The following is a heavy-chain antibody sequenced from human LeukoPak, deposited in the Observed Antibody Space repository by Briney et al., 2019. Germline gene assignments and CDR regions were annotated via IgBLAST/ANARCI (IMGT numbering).Heavy chain of an antibody. Sequence: SVKVSCKASGGTFSSYAISWVRQAPGQGLEWVGRIIPILGIANYAQNFQGRVTITADKSTSTAYMELSSLRSEDTAVYYCATTTTVTNPGGHCYWGQGTLVTVSS. D-gene: IGHD4-17*01. CDR2: IIPILGIA. CDR3: ATTTTVTNPGGHCY. CDR1: GGTFSSYA. V-gene: IGHV1-69*04. J-gene: IGHJ4*02.